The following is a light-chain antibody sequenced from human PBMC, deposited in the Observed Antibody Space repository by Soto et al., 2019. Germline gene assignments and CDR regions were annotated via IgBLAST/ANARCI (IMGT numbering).Light chain of an antibody. J-gene: IGKJ5*01. CDR1: QGISSY. V-gene: IGKV1-9*01. CDR3: QQLNSNPENK. Sequence: KLTQSPSFLSASVGDRVTITCRASQGISSYLAWYQQKPGKAPKLLIYAASTLQSGVPSRFSGSGSGTEFTLTISSLLPEDFATYYCQQLNSNPENKFSQGT. CDR2: AAS.